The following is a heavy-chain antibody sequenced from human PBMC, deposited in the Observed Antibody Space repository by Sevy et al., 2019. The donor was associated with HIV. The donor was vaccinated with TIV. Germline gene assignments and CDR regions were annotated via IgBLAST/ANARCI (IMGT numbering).Heavy chain of an antibody. D-gene: IGHD2-2*01. Sequence: GESLKISCKGSGYTFSNYWIGWVRQMPGKGLEWMGVIYPGYSVSRYSLSFQGQVTMSADKSTSTAYLQWSSLKTSDTAIYYCARYPIVVVSAAEYYFDYWGQGTLVTVSS. J-gene: IGHJ4*02. CDR3: ARYPIVVVSAAEYYFDY. CDR1: GYTFSNYW. V-gene: IGHV5-51*01. CDR2: IYPGYSVS.